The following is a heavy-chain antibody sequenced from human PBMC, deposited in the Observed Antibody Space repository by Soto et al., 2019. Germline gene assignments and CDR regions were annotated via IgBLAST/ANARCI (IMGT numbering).Heavy chain of an antibody. Sequence: ASVKVSCKASGYTFTGYYMHWVRQAPGQGLEWMGWINPNSGGTNYAQNFQGWVTLTRDTSISTAYMELSRLSSDDTAVYYCATSRDATSGGLDYWGQGTLVTVSS. CDR3: ATSRDATSGGLDY. CDR2: INPNSGGT. V-gene: IGHV1-2*04. CDR1: GYTFTGYY. J-gene: IGHJ4*02. D-gene: IGHD2-15*01.